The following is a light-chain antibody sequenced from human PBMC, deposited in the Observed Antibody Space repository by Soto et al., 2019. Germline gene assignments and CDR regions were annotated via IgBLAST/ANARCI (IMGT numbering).Light chain of an antibody. J-gene: IGLJ3*02. CDR1: NRDIGAYNL. Sequence: QSALTQPASVSGSLGQSITISCTGSNRDIGAYNLVSWYQQYPDTAPKLIIYEVRNRPSGVSYRFTGSRSGNTASLTISALQADDESTFYCSSYTTTSTLLFGGGTKLTGL. CDR2: EVR. V-gene: IGLV2-14*01. CDR3: SSYTTTSTLL.